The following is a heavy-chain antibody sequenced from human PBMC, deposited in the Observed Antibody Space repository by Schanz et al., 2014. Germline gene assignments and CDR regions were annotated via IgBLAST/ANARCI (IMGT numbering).Heavy chain of an antibody. CDR2: ISGSGAST. CDR3: AKGRFGELSAFDI. D-gene: IGHD3-10*01. CDR1: GFSFSSYA. J-gene: IGHJ3*02. Sequence: EVQLMESGGGLVKPGGSLRLSCATSGFSFSSYAINWVRQAPGKGLEWVSGISGSGASTYYADSVKGRFTISRDNSNKTVDLQMNSLRAEDTAVYYCAKGRFGELSAFDIWGQGTMVTVSS. V-gene: IGHV3-23*01.